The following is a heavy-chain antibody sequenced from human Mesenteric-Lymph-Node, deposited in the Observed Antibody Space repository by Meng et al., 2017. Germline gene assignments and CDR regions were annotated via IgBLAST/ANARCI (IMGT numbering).Heavy chain of an antibody. CDR3: ARTNDGTYYDFWSGYQALGMDV. D-gene: IGHD3-3*01. J-gene: IGHJ6*02. V-gene: IGHV4-59*01. CDR1: GGSISSYY. Sequence: GSLRLSCTVSGGSISSYYWSWIRQPPGKGLEWIGYIYYSGSTNYNPSLKSRVTISVDTSKNQFSLKLSSVTAADTAVYYCARTNDGTYYDFWSGYQALGMDVWGQGTTVTVSS. CDR2: IYYSGST.